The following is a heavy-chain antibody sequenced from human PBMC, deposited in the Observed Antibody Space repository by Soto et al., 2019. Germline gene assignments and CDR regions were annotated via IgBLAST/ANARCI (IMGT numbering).Heavy chain of an antibody. J-gene: IGHJ4*02. CDR1: GFTFSSYS. CDR3: ARSLTARPFDY. CDR2: ISSSSSTI. Sequence: GESLKISCAASGFTFSSYSMNWVRQAPGKGLEWVSYISSSSSTIYYADSVKGRFTISRDNAKNSLYLQMNSLRAEDTAVYYCARSLTARPFDYWGQGTLVTVSS. V-gene: IGHV3-48*04. D-gene: IGHD6-6*01.